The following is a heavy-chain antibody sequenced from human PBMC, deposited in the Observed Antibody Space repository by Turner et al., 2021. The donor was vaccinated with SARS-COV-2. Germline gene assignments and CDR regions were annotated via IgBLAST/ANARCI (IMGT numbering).Heavy chain of an antibody. V-gene: IGHV3-21*01. CDR2: ISSSSTYI. J-gene: IGHJ5*02. Sequence: EVQLLESGGGLGQPGGSLRLSCAASGFTFTSYSMNWVRQAPGKGLEWVSSISSSSTYIYYADSVKGRFTISRDNAKNSLYLQMNSLRAEDTAVYYCARDCSTTTCEAWGQGTLVTVSS. D-gene: IGHD2-2*01. CDR3: ARDCSTTTCEA. CDR1: GFTFTSYS.